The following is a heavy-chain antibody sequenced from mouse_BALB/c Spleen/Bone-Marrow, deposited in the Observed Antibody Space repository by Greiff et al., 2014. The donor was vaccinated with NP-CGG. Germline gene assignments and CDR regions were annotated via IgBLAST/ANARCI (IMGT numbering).Heavy chain of an antibody. D-gene: IGHD2-9*01. J-gene: IGHJ3*01. Sequence: QVQLKESGAELMKPGASVKISCKATGYTFSSYWIEWVKQRPGHGLGWIGEILPGSGSTNYNEKFKGKATFTADTSSNTAYMQLSSLTSEDSAVYYCARTYYAYAWFVYWGQGTLVTVSA. V-gene: IGHV1-9*01. CDR2: ILPGSGST. CDR1: GYTFSSYW. CDR3: ARTYYAYAWFVY.